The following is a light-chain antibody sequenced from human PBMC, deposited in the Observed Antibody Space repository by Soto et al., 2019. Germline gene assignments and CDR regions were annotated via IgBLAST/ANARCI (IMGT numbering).Light chain of an antibody. CDR1: QNVDKF. CDR2: DSS. V-gene: IGKV3-11*01. Sequence: IELTQSPDTLSLSPGETATLSCRASQNVDKFLAWYQQRPGQPPRLLIFDSSNRATGIPARFSGSGSGADFTLTISRLEPEDFAVYYCQQYYNSPWTFGQGTKV. CDR3: QQYYNSPWT. J-gene: IGKJ1*01.